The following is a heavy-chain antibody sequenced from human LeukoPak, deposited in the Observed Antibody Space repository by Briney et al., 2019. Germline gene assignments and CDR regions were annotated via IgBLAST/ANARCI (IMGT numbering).Heavy chain of an antibody. CDR2: INQDGSEK. V-gene: IGHV3-7*03. J-gene: IGHJ4*02. CDR1: EFTFSTYW. CDR3: ATYRVRHLNSLDY. Sequence: GGSLRLSCVASEFTFSTYWMTWVRQAPGKGLEWVANINQDGSEKSYVDSVKGRFTVSRDNAKNSLFLQMNSLRAEDTAVYYCATYRVRHLNSLDYWGRGTLVSVSS. D-gene: IGHD3-16*02.